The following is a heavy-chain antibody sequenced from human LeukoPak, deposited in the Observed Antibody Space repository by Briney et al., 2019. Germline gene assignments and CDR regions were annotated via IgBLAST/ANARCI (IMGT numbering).Heavy chain of an antibody. CDR3: ARHPYYYDSSGYYYAYFQH. V-gene: IGHV5-10-1*01. CDR2: IGPSDSYT. CDR1: GSXFTSHW. D-gene: IGHD3-22*01. Sequence: GASLKISCNGSGSXFTSHWISWVHQMPGKGLEWMGRIGPSDSYTNYSPSFQGHVTISADKSISTAYLQWSSLKASDTAMYYCARHPYYYDSSGYYYAYFQHWGQGTLVTVSS. J-gene: IGHJ1*01.